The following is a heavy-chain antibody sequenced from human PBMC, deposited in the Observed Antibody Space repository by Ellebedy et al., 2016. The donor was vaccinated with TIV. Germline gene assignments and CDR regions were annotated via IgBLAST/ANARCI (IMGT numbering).Heavy chain of an antibody. CDR3: AREVWYPAS. CDR1: GFTFSSYS. J-gene: IGHJ4*02. V-gene: IGHV3-21*01. Sequence: GESLKIPCAASGFTFSSYSMNWVRQAPGKGLEWVSSISSSSSYIYYADSVKGRFTISRDNAKNTLYLQMNGLRAEDTAVYYCAREVWYPASWGQGTLVTVSS. D-gene: IGHD6-13*01. CDR2: ISSSSSYI.